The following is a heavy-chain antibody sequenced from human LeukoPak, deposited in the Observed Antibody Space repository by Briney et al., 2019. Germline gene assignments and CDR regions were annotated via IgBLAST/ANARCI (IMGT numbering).Heavy chain of an antibody. CDR2: IKQDGSEK. Sequence: PGGSLRLSCAASGFMFRSYWMSWVRHVPGKGLEWVANIKQDGSEKYYVDSVKGRFTISRDNAKNSLYLQMNSPRAEDTAVYYCATSRTFDYWGQGTLVTVSS. CDR1: GFMFRSYW. V-gene: IGHV3-7*03. CDR3: ATSRTFDY. J-gene: IGHJ4*02.